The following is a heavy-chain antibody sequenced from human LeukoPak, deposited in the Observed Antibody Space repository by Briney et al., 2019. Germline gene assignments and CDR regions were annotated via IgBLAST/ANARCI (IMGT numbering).Heavy chain of an antibody. CDR2: ISGRGGST. J-gene: IGHJ4*02. V-gene: IGHV3-23*01. D-gene: IGHD3-10*01. CDR3: AKGEGSYYGSGRFDY. CDR1: GFTFSSYG. Sequence: GGSLRLSCAASGFTFSSYGMSWVRQAPGKGLEWVSAISGRGGSTYYADSVKGRFTISRDNSKNTLYLQMNSLRAEDTAVYYCAKGEGSYYGSGRFDYWGQGTLVTVSS.